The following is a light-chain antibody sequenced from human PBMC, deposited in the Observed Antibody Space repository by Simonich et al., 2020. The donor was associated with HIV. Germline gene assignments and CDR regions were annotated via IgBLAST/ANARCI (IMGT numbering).Light chain of an antibody. J-gene: IGLJ3*02. CDR3: QSYDSSLSGSV. CDR2: GNG. V-gene: IGLV1-40*01. CDR1: SSNIGAGYD. Sequence: QSVLTQPPSVSGAPGQRVTFSCTGSSSNIGAGYDVHWYQQLPGTAPKLLIKGNGNRPSAVPDRFSGSKSGTSASLSITGLQAEDEADYYCQSYDSSLSGSVFGGGTKLTVL.